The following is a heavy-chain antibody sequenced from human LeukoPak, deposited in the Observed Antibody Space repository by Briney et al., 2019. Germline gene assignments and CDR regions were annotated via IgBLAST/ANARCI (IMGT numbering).Heavy chain of an antibody. V-gene: IGHV4-4*07. Sequence: SETLSLTCTVSGGSISSYFWSWIRQPAGQGLEWIGRINNSGGTDDNHSLKSRGTMSEDTSKNQFSLKLWSMTAADTAVYYCARESKSYDGSGGYHDSWGQGTLDTVPS. D-gene: IGHD3-22*01. CDR1: GGSISSYF. CDR2: INNSGGT. J-gene: IGHJ5*01. CDR3: ARESKSYDGSGGYHDS.